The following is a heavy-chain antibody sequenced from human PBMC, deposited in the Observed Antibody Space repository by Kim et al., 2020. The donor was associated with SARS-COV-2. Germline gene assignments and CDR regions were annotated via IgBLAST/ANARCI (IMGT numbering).Heavy chain of an antibody. J-gene: IGHJ4*02. CDR1: GFTFTNYF. CDR3: AREAALIAVPKKNFDY. V-gene: IGHV1-46*01. Sequence: ASVKVSCKASGFTFTNYFMQWVRQAPGQGLEWMGTINPSGVFTLFTQKYQGRVIITKDTSTSTVYMEVSSLRSEDTAVYYCAREAALIAVPKKNFDYWGQGTLVTVSS. CDR2: INPSGVFT. D-gene: IGHD6-19*01.